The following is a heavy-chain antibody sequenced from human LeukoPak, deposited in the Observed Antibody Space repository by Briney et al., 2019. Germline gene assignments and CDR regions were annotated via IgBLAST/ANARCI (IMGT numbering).Heavy chain of an antibody. CDR2: INPSGGST. CDR3: ARDDADYGDLRYAFDI. D-gene: IGHD4-17*01. Sequence: ASVKVSCKASGYTFTSYYMHWVRQAPGQGLEWMGIINPSGGSTSYAQKFQGRVTMTRDTSTSTVYMELSSLRSEDTAVYYCARDDADYGDLRYAFDIWGQGTMVTVSS. CDR1: GYTFTSYY. V-gene: IGHV1-46*01. J-gene: IGHJ3*02.